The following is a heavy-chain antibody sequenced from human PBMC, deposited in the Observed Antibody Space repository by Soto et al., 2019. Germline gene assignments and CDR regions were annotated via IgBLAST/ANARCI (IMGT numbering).Heavy chain of an antibody. V-gene: IGHV1-18*04. CDR2: ISAYNGNT. J-gene: IGHJ6*02. CDR3: ARVWFGELFGADYYGMDV. CDR1: GYTFTSYG. D-gene: IGHD3-10*01. Sequence: ASVKVSCKASGYTFTSYGISWVRQAPGQGLEWMGWISAYNGNTNYAQKLQGRVTMTTDTSTSTAYMELRSLRSDDTAVYYCARVWFGELFGADYYGMDVWGQGTTVTVSS.